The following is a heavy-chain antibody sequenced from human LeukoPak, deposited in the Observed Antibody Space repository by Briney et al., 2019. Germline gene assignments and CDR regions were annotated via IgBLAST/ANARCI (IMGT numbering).Heavy chain of an antibody. CDR3: ARMYSSGWYFDL. CDR2: IYYSGST. Sequence: SETLSLTCTVSGGSISSYYWSWIRQPPGKGLEWIGYIYYSGSTNYNSSLKSRVTVSVDTSKSQLSLKLSSVTAADTAVYYCARMYSSGWYFDLWGRGTLVTVSS. J-gene: IGHJ2*01. V-gene: IGHV4-59*01. CDR1: GGSISSYY. D-gene: IGHD6-19*01.